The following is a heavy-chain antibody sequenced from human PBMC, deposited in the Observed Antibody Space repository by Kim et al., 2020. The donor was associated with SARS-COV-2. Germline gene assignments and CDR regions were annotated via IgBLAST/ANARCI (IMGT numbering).Heavy chain of an antibody. D-gene: IGHD5-12*01. CDR3: AKDPEMATLSGTFDS. V-gene: IGHV3-43*01. Sequence: ESVKGRFTISRDNGKNSLYLQMNSRRMEDTALYYCAKDPEMATLSGTFDSWGPGTLVTVSP. J-gene: IGHJ4*02.